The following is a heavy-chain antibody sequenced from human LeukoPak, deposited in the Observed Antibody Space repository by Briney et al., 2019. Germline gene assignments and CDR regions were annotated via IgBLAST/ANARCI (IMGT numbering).Heavy chain of an antibody. Sequence: PPETLSLTCTVSGGSISSGDYYWSWIRQPPGKGLEWIGYIYYSGSTYYNPSLKSRVTISVDTSKSQFSLKLSSVTAADTAVYYCASWRDSSGYYYDYYFDYWGQGTLVTVSS. V-gene: IGHV4-30-4*01. CDR1: GGSISSGDYY. D-gene: IGHD3-22*01. J-gene: IGHJ4*02. CDR2: IYYSGST. CDR3: ASWRDSSGYYYDYYFDY.